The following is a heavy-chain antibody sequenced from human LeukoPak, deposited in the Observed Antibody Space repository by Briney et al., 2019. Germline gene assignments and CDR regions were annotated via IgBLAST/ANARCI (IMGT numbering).Heavy chain of an antibody. CDR3: SRENRPFCPFAY. D-gene: IGHD2/OR15-2a*01. CDR1: GGSIDITNY. Sequence: SETLSLTCAVSGGSIDITNYWSWVRQAPGKGLEWIGEISHSGTTNYSPSLRSRVAMSLDRANNQFSLNLTSVTDADTAVYYCSRENRPFCPFAYWGQGVLVTVSS. V-gene: IGHV4-4*02. CDR2: ISHSGTT. J-gene: IGHJ4*02.